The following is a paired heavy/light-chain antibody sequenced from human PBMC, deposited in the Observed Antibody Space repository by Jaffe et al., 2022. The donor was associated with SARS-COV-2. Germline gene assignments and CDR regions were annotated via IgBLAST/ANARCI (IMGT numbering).Light chain of an antibody. CDR1: QSVSSN. CDR3: QQRSNWPPYT. V-gene: IGKV3-11*01. Sequence: EIVLTQSPATLSLSPGERATLSCRASQSVSSNLAWYQQKPGQAPRLLIYDASNRATGIPARFSGSGSGTDFTLTISSLEPEDFAVYYCQQRSNWPPYTFGQGTKLEIK. J-gene: IGKJ2*01. CDR2: DAS.
Heavy chain of an antibody. Sequence: QVHLVESGGGVVQPGRSLRLSCTASGFTFRSYGMHWVRQAPGKGLEWVAVIWNNGSQKYYGDSVKGRFTISRDNSKNTLYLQMNSLRAEDTAVYYCARDLAVTTYETEYNWFDPWGQGTLVTVSS. CDR1: GFTFRSYG. CDR2: IWNNGSQK. J-gene: IGHJ5*02. D-gene: IGHD4-17*01. CDR3: ARDLAVTTYETEYNWFDP. V-gene: IGHV3-33*01.